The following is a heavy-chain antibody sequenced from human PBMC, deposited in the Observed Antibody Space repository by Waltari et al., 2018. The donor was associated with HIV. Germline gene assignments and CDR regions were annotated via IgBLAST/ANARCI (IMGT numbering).Heavy chain of an antibody. J-gene: IGHJ4*02. V-gene: IGHV3-7*01. Sequence: EVQLVESGGGLVQPGGSLRLSCAASGFTFSSYWMSWVRQAPGKGVELVENIKQDGSEKYYVDSVKGRFNIARDNANNSLYLQMNSLRAEDTAVYYWATSRTFDYWGQGTLVTVSS. CDR1: GFTFSSYW. CDR3: ATSRTFDY. CDR2: IKQDGSEK.